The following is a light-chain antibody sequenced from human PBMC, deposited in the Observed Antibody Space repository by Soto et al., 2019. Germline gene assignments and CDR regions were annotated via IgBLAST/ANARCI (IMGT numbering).Light chain of an antibody. J-gene: IGLJ2*01. Sequence: QSVLTQPPSVSGAPGQGVTITCIGSSSNIGAGYDVHWYQQLPGAAPKLLIYDNSKRPSGVPDRFSASKSGTSASLAITGLQAVDEADYHCQSYDAILSGSIFGGGTKLTVL. CDR1: SSNIGAGYD. CDR3: QSYDAILSGSI. CDR2: DNS. V-gene: IGLV1-40*01.